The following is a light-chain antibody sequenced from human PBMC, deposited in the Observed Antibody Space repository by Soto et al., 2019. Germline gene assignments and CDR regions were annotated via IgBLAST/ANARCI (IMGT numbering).Light chain of an antibody. V-gene: IGLV2-8*01. J-gene: IGLJ1*01. CDR1: SSDVGGYNF. CDR3: SSYAGNYNYV. Sequence: QSALTQPPSASGSPGQSVTISCTGTSSDVGGYNFVSWYQHHPGKAPKLMTYEVSKRPSGVPDRFSGSKSGNTASLTVSGLQAEDEADYYCSSYAGNYNYVFGSVTNVTVL. CDR2: EVS.